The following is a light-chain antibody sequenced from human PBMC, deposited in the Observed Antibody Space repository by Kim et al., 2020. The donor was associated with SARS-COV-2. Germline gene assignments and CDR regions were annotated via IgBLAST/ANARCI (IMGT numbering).Light chain of an antibody. CDR3: SSYSSISTLGV. CDR2: NVN. V-gene: IGLV2-14*01. Sequence: QSALTQPASVSGSPGQSITISCTGTSSDIGAYDYVSWYQQYPGRAPKLMIYNVNERPSGVSNRFSGSKSGNTASLTISGLQAEDEADFYCSSYSSISTLGVFGGGTQLTVL. J-gene: IGLJ2*01. CDR1: SSDIGAYDY.